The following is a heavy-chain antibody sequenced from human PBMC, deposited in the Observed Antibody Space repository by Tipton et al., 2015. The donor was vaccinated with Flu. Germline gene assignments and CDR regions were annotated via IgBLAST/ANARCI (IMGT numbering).Heavy chain of an antibody. Sequence: TLSLTCNVSGGSISSSSDYWGWIRQPPGKGLEWIGTIYSSGSTYFNPSLRSRVTISVDTSKNQFSLRLSSVTAADTAVYYCARTYGPFSWFDPWGQGTLVTVSS. D-gene: IGHD3-10*01. CDR3: ARTYGPFSWFDP. CDR1: GGSISSSSDY. V-gene: IGHV4-39*01. CDR2: IYSSGST. J-gene: IGHJ5*02.